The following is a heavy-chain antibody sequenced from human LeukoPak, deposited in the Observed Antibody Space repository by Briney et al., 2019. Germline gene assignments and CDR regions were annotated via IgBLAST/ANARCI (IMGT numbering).Heavy chain of an antibody. CDR2: INPSGGST. Sequence: ASVKVSCKASGYTFTSYYMHWVRQAPGQGLEWMGIINPSGGSTSYAQKFQGRVTMTRDMSTSTVYMELSSLRSEDTAVYYCARDPQLETAAYYYYYYMDVWGKGTTVTVSS. V-gene: IGHV1-46*01. CDR1: GYTFTSYY. CDR3: ARDPQLETAAYYYYYYMDV. D-gene: IGHD1-1*01. J-gene: IGHJ6*03.